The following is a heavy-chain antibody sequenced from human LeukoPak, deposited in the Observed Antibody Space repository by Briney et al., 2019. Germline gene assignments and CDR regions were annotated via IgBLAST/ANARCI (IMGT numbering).Heavy chain of an antibody. CDR3: AKYPHRSSWYRFDY. J-gene: IGHJ4*02. V-gene: IGHV3-33*06. D-gene: IGHD6-13*01. CDR1: GFTFSSYG. Sequence: PGRSLRLSCAASGFTFSSYGMHWVRQAPGKGLEWVAVIWYDGSNKYYADSVKGRFTISRDNSKNTLYLQMISLRAGHTAVYYCAKYPHRSSWYRFDYWGQGTLVTVSS. CDR2: IWYDGSNK.